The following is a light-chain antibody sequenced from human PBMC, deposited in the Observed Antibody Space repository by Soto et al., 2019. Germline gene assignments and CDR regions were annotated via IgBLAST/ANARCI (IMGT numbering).Light chain of an antibody. V-gene: IGLV1-40*01. CDR2: END. Sequence: QLVLTQPPSVSGAPGQRSTISCTGSASSIGAGYNVHWYQQLPASVPKVVIFENDKRPSGVPDRVSGSKSGTSASLVLTGLQAGDESDCYCQSYDSTLGGFVLLGGETKLTVL. CDR3: QSYDSTLGGFVL. CDR1: ASSIGAGYN. J-gene: IGLJ2*01.